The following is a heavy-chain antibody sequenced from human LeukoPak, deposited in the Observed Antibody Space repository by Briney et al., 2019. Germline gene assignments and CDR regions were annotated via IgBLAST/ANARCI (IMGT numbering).Heavy chain of an antibody. Sequence: GGSLRLSCAASGFTFSAYNMNWVRQAPGKGLEWLSFISSSGSTIYYADSVEGRFTISRDNAEKSLFLQMNNLSAEDTAVYYCAREAVGARRDFDFWGQGTLVTVSS. J-gene: IGHJ4*02. V-gene: IGHV3-48*04. CDR3: AREAVGARRDFDF. CDR1: GFTFSAYN. D-gene: IGHD1-26*01. CDR2: ISSSGSTI.